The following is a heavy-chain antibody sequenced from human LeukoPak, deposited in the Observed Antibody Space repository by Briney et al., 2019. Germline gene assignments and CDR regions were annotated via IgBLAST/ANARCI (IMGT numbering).Heavy chain of an antibody. V-gene: IGHV4-59*01. CDR3: ARSSPDPIVVVPAALFDP. J-gene: IGHJ5*02. CDR1: DDSISDYY. Sequence: PSETLSLTCTVSDDSISDYYRGWIRQPPGKGLEWIGYFYNSGRSTYNPSLKSRVTISADTSESHFSLKLNSVTTADTAVYYCARSSPDPIVVVPAALFDPWGQGTLVTVSS. D-gene: IGHD2-2*01. CDR2: FYNSGRS.